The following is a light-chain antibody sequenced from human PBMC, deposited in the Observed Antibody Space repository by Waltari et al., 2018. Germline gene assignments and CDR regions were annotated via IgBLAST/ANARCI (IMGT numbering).Light chain of an antibody. Sequence: DIQMTQSPSSLSASVGDRVTITCRASQSISSYLIWYQQKPGKAPKLLIYAASSLQSGVPSRFSGSGSGTDFTLTISSLQPEDFATYYCQQSYSTPLYTFGQGTKLEIK. CDR1: QSISSY. J-gene: IGKJ2*01. CDR2: AAS. CDR3: QQSYSTPLYT. V-gene: IGKV1-39*01.